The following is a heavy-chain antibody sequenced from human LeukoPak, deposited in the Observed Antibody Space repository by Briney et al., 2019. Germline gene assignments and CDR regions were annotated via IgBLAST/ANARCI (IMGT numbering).Heavy chain of an antibody. CDR3: ARRGAENYDFWSGESPDAFDI. V-gene: IGHV3-7*01. CDR1: GFTFSNYW. Sequence: PGGSLRLSCAASGFTFSNYWMSWVRQAPGKGLEWVANIKQDGSEKYYVNSVKGRFTISRDNAKNSLYLQMNSLRAEDTAVYYCARRGAENYDFWSGESPDAFDIWGQGTMVTVSS. D-gene: IGHD3-3*01. CDR2: IKQDGSEK. J-gene: IGHJ3*02.